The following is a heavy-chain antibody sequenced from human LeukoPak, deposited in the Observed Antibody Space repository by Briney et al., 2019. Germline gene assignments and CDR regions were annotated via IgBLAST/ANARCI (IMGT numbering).Heavy chain of an antibody. CDR2: IIPILGIA. CDR1: GCTFSSYA. V-gene: IGHV1-69*04. J-gene: IGHJ3*02. Sequence: GASVKVSCKASGCTFSSYAISWVRQAPGQGLEWMGRIIPILGIANYAQKFQGRVTITADKSTSTAYMELSSLRSEDTAVYYCARVGQGDTARVGGAFDIWGQGTMVTVSS. CDR3: ARVGQGDTARVGGAFDI. D-gene: IGHD5-18*01.